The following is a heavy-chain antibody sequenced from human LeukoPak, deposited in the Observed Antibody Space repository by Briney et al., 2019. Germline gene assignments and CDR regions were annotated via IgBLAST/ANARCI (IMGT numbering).Heavy chain of an antibody. V-gene: IGHV3-23*01. CDR3: ARDSSHYLGSSDY. Sequence: GGSLRLSCEASGFTFSNYPMSWVRQAPGRGLEWVSVISESGDVTHYADAMKGRFTISRDNAKNTLNLQMNSLRAEDTATYYCARDSSHYLGSSDYWGQGTLVTVSS. CDR1: GFTFSNYP. J-gene: IGHJ4*02. D-gene: IGHD6-6*01. CDR2: ISESGDVT.